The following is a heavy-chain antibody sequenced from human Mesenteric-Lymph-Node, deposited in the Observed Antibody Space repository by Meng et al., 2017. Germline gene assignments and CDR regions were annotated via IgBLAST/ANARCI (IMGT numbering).Heavy chain of an antibody. CDR1: GGSISSYY. J-gene: IGHJ6*02. Sequence: GSLRLSCTVSGGSISSYYWSWIRQPPGKGLEWIGSIYYSGSTYYNPSLKSRVTISVDTSKNQFSLKLSSVTAADTAVYYCARGHRSYDILTGPQGRYYYGMDVWGQGTTVTVSS. CDR2: IYYSGST. CDR3: ARGHRSYDILTGPQGRYYYGMDV. V-gene: IGHV4-39*07. D-gene: IGHD3-9*01.